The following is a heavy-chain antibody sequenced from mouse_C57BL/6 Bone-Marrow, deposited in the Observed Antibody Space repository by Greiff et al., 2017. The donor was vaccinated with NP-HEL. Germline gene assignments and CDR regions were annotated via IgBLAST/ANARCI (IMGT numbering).Heavy chain of an antibody. CDR3: ARGGSFDY. J-gene: IGHJ2*01. V-gene: IGHV1-52*01. CDR1: GYTFTSYW. CDR2: IDPSDSEP. Sequence: VQLQQPGAELVRPGSSVKLSCKASGYTFTSYWMHWVKQRPIQGLEWIGNIDPSDSEPHYNQKFKDKATLTVDKSSSTAYMQLSSLTSEDSAVYYCARGGSFDYWGQGTTLTVSS.